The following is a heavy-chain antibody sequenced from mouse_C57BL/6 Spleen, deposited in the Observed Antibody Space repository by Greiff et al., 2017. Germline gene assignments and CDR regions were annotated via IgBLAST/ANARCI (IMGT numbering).Heavy chain of an antibody. CDR2: IYPGSGST. CDR1: GYTFTSYW. J-gene: IGHJ1*03. Sequence: QVQLQQPGAELVKPGASVKMSCKASGYTFTSYWITWVKQRPGQGLEWIGDIYPGSGSTNYNEKFKSKATLTVDTSSSTAYMQLSSLPSEDSAVYYCARRDYSNYHWYFDVWGTGTTVTVSS. CDR3: ARRDYSNYHWYFDV. V-gene: IGHV1-55*01. D-gene: IGHD2-5*01.